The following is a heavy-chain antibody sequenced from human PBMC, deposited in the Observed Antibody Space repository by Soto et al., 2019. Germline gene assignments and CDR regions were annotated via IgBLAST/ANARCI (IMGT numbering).Heavy chain of an antibody. D-gene: IGHD4-17*01. V-gene: IGHV1-69*04. J-gene: IGHJ5*02. Sequence: PSVKVSCKASGGTFSSYTISWVRQAPGQGLEWMGRIIPILGIANYAQKFQGRVTITADKSTSTAYMELSSLRSEDTAVYYCARDVRYGDYLNWFDPWGQGTLVTVSS. CDR3: ARDVRYGDYLNWFDP. CDR1: GGTFSSYT. CDR2: IIPILGIA.